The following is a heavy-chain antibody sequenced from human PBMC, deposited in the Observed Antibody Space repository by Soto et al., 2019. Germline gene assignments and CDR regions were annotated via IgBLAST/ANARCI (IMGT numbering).Heavy chain of an antibody. Sequence: EVQLVESGGGLVQPGGSLRLSCAASGFTFSSYWMHWVRQTPGKGLEWVSRIKSDGNRTGYAESVKGRLTISRDSAASTVYMQMSSLRVEDTAVYYCTREGNGWYEKSFDIWGQGTTVTVSS. J-gene: IGHJ3*02. CDR3: TREGNGWYEKSFDI. V-gene: IGHV3-74*01. CDR2: IKSDGNRT. D-gene: IGHD6-19*01. CDR1: GFTFSSYW.